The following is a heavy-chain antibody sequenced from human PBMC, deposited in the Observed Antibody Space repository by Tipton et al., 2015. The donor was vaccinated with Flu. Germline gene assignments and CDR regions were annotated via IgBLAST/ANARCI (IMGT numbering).Heavy chain of an antibody. V-gene: IGHV3-23*01. CDR2: IYGSSAGT. CDR1: GFTFSNYA. D-gene: IGHD1-26*01. J-gene: IGHJ4*02. CDR3: ARDMDDGGGYFGGDYFDY. Sequence: SLRLSCAASGFTFSNYAMSWVRQGPGKGLEWVSAIYGSSAGTYYADSVKGRFTVSRDNSKNTLYLQMNSLRAEDTAVYYCARDMDDGGGYFGGDYFDYWGQGSLVPVSS.